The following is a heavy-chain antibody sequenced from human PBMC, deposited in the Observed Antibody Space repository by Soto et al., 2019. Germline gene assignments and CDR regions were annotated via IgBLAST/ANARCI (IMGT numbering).Heavy chain of an antibody. D-gene: IGHD6-25*01. Sequence: PSETLSLTCTVSGDSISSYFWSWIRQPAGKGLEWIGRVHTSGSTTYNPSLKSRVTMSVDTSKSQFSLKLTSVTAADTAVYYCAREKAAASTGWLGPRGQGTLLTVSS. CDR1: GDSISSYF. CDR3: AREKAAASTGWLGP. J-gene: IGHJ5*02. CDR2: VHTSGST. V-gene: IGHV4-4*07.